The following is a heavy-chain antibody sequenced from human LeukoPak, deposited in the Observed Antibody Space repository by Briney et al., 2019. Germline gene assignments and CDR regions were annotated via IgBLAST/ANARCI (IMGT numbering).Heavy chain of an antibody. CDR1: GYTFTGYY. J-gene: IGHJ4*02. V-gene: IGHV1-2*02. CDR3: ARDGVEMATMNY. CDR2: INPNSGGT. Sequence: ASVRVSCKASGYTFTGYYIHWVRQAPGQGLEWMGWINPNSGGTNYAQKFQGRVTMTRDTSISTAYMQLSRLRSEDTAVYYCARDGVEMATMNYWGQGTLVTVSS. D-gene: IGHD5-24*01.